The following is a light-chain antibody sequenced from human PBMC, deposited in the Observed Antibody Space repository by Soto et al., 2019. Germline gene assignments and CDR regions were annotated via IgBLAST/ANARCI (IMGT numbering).Light chain of an antibody. CDR2: EVI. CDR1: SSDVGGYNF. CDR3: SSYTNINTWV. Sequence: QSALTQPPSASGSPGQSVTISCTGTSSDVGGYNFVSWYQHHPGKAPKLVIYEVINRPSGVSNRFSGSKSGNTASLTISGLQAEDEADYYCSSYTNINTWVFGGGTKLTVL. V-gene: IGLV2-14*01. J-gene: IGLJ3*02.